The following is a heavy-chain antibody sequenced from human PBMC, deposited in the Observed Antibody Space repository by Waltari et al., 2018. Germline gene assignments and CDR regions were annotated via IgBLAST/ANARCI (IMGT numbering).Heavy chain of an antibody. CDR2: IYYNGNT. Sequence: QLQVQESGPGLVKPPETLSLTCTVSGGAITTTNYYWGWIRQPPGKGLEWIGSIYYNGNTYYNPSLKSRVTISADTSKNQFSLNLNSVTAADTAVYYCASLLTGDWGQGVLVTVSS. V-gene: IGHV4-39*01. D-gene: IGHD3-9*01. CDR1: GGAITTTNYY. J-gene: IGHJ4*02. CDR3: ASLLTGD.